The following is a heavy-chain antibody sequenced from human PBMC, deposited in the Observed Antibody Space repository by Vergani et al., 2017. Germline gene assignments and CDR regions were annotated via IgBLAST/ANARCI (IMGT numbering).Heavy chain of an antibody. V-gene: IGHV3-74*01. CDR1: GFTFSSYW. J-gene: IGHJ1*01. CDR2: INSDGSST. CDR3: ARLEGWERKYFQH. Sequence: EVQLVESGGGLVQPGGSLRLSCAASGFTFSSYWMHWVRQAPGKGLVWVSRINSDGSSTSYADSVKGRFTISRDNAKNSLYLQMNSLRAEDTAVYYCARLEGWERKYFQHWGQGTLVTVSS. D-gene: IGHD1-26*01.